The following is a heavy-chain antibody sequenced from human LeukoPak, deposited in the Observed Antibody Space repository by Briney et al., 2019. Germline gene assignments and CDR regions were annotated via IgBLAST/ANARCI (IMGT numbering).Heavy chain of an antibody. J-gene: IGHJ5*02. Sequence: ASVKVSCKVSGYTLTELSMHWVRQAPGKGLEWMGGFDPEDGETIYAQKFQVRVTMTEDTSTDTAYMELSSLRSEDTAVYYCATLDGYNNWFDPWGQGTLVTVSS. D-gene: IGHD5-24*01. CDR2: FDPEDGET. CDR3: ATLDGYNNWFDP. CDR1: GYTLTELS. V-gene: IGHV1-24*01.